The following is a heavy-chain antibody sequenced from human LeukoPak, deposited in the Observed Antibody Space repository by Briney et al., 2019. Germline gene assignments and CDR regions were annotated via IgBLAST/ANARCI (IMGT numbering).Heavy chain of an antibody. CDR2: ISTSGAST. Sequence: GGSLRLSCAASGFTFSSYALHWVRQAPGKGLEWVSVISTSGASTYSADSVKGRFTISRDNSKNTLYLQMNTLRVEDTAVYYCAKGVSTRPLYYFDNRGQGTLVAVSS. CDR3: AKGVSTRPLYYFDN. CDR1: GFTFSSYA. D-gene: IGHD6-6*01. J-gene: IGHJ4*02. V-gene: IGHV3-23*01.